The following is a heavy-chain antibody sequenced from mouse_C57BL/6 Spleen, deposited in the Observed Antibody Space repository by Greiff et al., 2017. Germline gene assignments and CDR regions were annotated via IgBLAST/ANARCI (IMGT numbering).Heavy chain of an antibody. Sequence: QVQLQQSGPELVKPGASVKLSCKASGYTFTSYDINWVKQRPGQGLEWIGWIYPRDGSTKYNEKFKGKATLTVDTSSSTAYMELHSLTSEDSAVYFCAGASYSKGFAYWGQGTLVTVSA. CDR2: IYPRDGST. CDR3: AGASYSKGFAY. V-gene: IGHV1-85*01. CDR1: GYTFTSYD. J-gene: IGHJ3*01. D-gene: IGHD2-5*01.